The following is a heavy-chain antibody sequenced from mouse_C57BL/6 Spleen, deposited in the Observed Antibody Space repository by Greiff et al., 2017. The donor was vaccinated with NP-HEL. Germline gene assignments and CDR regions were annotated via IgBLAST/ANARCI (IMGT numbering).Heavy chain of an antibody. D-gene: IGHD4-1*01. CDR2: IYPRSGNT. CDR1: GYTFTSYG. CDR3: ARWTLTGTHYFDY. Sequence: VMLVESGAELARPGASVKLSCKASGYTFTSYGISWVKQRTGQGLEWIGEIYPRSGNTYYNEKFKGKATLTADKSSSTAYMELRSLTSEDSAVYFCARWTLTGTHYFDYWGQGTTLTVSS. J-gene: IGHJ2*01. V-gene: IGHV1-81*01.